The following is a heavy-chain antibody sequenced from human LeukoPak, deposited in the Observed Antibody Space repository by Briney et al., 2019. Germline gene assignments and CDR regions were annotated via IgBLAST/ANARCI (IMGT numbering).Heavy chain of an antibody. J-gene: IGHJ4*02. D-gene: IGHD3-16*01. V-gene: IGHV4-61*02. CDR1: DGSISSGSYY. Sequence: PSETLSLTCTVSDGSISSGSYYWSWIRQPAGKGLEWIGRIYTSGSTNYNPSLKSRVTISVDTSKNQFSLKLSSVTAADTAVYYCARQAASPSAGGYYFDYWGQGTLVTVSS. CDR2: IYTSGST. CDR3: ARQAASPSAGGYYFDY.